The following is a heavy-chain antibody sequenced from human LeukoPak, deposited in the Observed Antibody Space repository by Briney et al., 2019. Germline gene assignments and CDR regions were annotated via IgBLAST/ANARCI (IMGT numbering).Heavy chain of an antibody. J-gene: IGHJ4*02. V-gene: IGHV3-30*03. Sequence: PGGSLRLSCAASGFTFSSYGMHWVRQAPGKGLEWVAVISYDGSNKYYADSVKGRFTISRDNAKNSLYLQMNSLRAEDTAVYYCARLETDGYSHFDYWGQGTLVTVSS. D-gene: IGHD5-24*01. CDR2: ISYDGSNK. CDR3: ARLETDGYSHFDY. CDR1: GFTFSSYG.